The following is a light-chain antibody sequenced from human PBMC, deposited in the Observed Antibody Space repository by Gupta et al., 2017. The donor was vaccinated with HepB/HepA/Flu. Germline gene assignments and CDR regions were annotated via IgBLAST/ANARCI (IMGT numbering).Light chain of an antibody. V-gene: IGKV3-11*01. Sequence: EIVLTQSPATLSLSPGERATLSCRASQSVSSYLAWYQQKPGQAPRLLIYDASNRATGIPARFSGSGSGTEVAITISSREPEDFAVYYCQQRSNWPQCSFGQGTKLEIK. CDR1: QSVSSY. CDR2: DAS. CDR3: QQRSNWPQCS. J-gene: IGKJ2*04.